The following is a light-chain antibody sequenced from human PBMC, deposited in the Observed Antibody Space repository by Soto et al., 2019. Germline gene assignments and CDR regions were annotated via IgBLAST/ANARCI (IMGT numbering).Light chain of an antibody. J-gene: IGLJ3*02. V-gene: IGLV3-21*04. Sequence: SYELTQPPSVSVAPGETASVTCGGNNIRSKSVNWYQQKPGQAPVLVIYYDRERPSGIPERFSGSNSGNSATLTISRVEAGDEADYFCQVWDTSSDDVVFGGGTKLTVL. CDR2: YDR. CDR3: QVWDTSSDDVV. CDR1: NIRSKS.